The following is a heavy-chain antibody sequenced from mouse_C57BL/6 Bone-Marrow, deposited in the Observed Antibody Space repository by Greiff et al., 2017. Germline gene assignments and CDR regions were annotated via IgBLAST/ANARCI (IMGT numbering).Heavy chain of an antibody. CDR3: ARGLLQYFDV. J-gene: IGHJ1*03. V-gene: IGHV5-17*01. D-gene: IGHD2-3*01. Sequence: EVQGVESGGGLVKPGGSLKLSCAASGFTFSDYGMHWVRQAPEKGLEWVAYISSGSSTIYYADTVKGRFTISRDNAKNTLFLQMTSLRSEDTAMYYCARGLLQYFDVWGTGTTVTVSS. CDR1: GFTFSDYG. CDR2: ISSGSSTI.